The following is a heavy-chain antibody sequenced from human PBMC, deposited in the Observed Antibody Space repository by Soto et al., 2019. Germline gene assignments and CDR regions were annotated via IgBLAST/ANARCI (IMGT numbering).Heavy chain of an antibody. D-gene: IGHD1-26*01. V-gene: IGHV3-15*01. CDR3: TTDVEWELQSYYYYYGMDV. Sequence: EVQLVESGGGLVKPGGSLRLSCAASGFTFSNAWMSWVRQAPGKGLEWVGRIKSKTDGGTTDYAAPVKGRFTISRDDSKNTLYLQMNSLKTEDTAVYYWTTDVEWELQSYYYYYGMDVWGQGTTVTVSS. CDR1: GFTFSNAW. CDR2: IKSKTDGGTT. J-gene: IGHJ6*02.